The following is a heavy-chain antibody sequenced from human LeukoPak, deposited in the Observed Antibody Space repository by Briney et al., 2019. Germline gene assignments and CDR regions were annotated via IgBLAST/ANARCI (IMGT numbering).Heavy chain of an antibody. Sequence: GGSLRLSCAASGFTFSSYAMSWVRQAPGRGLEWVSAISGSGGSTYYADSVKGRFTISRDNSKNTLYLQMNSLRAEDTAVYYCAKDFRDYYDSSGYSYDAFDIWGQGTMVTVSS. CDR1: GFTFSSYA. D-gene: IGHD3-22*01. CDR3: AKDFRDYYDSSGYSYDAFDI. V-gene: IGHV3-23*01. J-gene: IGHJ3*02. CDR2: ISGSGGST.